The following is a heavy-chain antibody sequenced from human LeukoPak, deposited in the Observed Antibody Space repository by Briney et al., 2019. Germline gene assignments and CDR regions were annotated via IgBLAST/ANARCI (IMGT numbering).Heavy chain of an antibody. CDR1: GGSISSGSYY. CDR3: ARGKRTMVYYYYYYYMDV. CDR2: INHSGST. D-gene: IGHD3-10*01. J-gene: IGHJ6*03. Sequence: PSETLSLTCTVSGGSISSGSYYWGWIRQPPGKGLEWIGEINHSGSTNYNPSLKSRVTISVDTSKNQFSLKLSSVTAADTAVYYCARGKRTMVYYYYYYYMDVWGKGTTVTVSS. V-gene: IGHV4-39*07.